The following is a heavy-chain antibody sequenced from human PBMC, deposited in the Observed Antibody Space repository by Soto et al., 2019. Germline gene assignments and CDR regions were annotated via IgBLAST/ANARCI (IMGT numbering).Heavy chain of an antibody. V-gene: IGHV4-39*01. CDR3: ARTTEWFDP. D-gene: IGHD4-17*01. CDR2: IYYSGST. Sequence: SETLSLTCTVSGGSISSSRYYWGWIRQPPGKGLEWIGSIYYSGSTYYNPSLKSRVTISVDTSKNQFSLKLSSVTAADTAVYYCARTTEWFDPWGQGTLVTVSS. CDR1: GGSISSSRYY. J-gene: IGHJ5*02.